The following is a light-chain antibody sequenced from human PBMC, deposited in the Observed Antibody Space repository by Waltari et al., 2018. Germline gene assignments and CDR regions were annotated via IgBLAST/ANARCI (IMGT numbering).Light chain of an antibody. CDR3: QQYYSTPWT. CDR2: WAS. CDR1: QSLLYKSNNKNY. V-gene: IGKV4-1*01. Sequence: DIVMTQSPDSLAVSLGERATTNCKSSQSLLYKSNNKNYLAWYQQKQGQPPKLLIYWASTRESGVPDRFSGSGSGTDFTLTISSLQAEDVAVYYCQQYYSTPWTFGQGTKVEVK. J-gene: IGKJ1*01.